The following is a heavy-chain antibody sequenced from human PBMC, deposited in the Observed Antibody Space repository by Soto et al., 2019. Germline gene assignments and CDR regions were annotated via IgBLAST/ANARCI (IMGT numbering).Heavy chain of an antibody. V-gene: IGHV4-31*03. Sequence: TLSLTCTVSGGSISSGGYYWSCIRQHPGKGLEWIGYIYYSGRTYHNPSLKSRITISVDTSKSQFSLKLSSVTAADTAVYYCARAGAVNWFDPWGQGTLVTVSS. CDR2: IYYSGRT. CDR3: ARAGAVNWFDP. CDR1: GGSISSGGYY. J-gene: IGHJ5*02.